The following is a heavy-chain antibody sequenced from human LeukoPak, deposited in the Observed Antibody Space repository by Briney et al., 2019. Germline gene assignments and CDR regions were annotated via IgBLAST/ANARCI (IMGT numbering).Heavy chain of an antibody. CDR3: ARIGMYSSSPTAVNTDAFDI. Sequence: GGSLRLSCAASGFTFSNYWMTWVRQAPGKGLEWVANIKQDGSEKYYVDSVKGRFTISRDNAKNSLYLQMNSLRAEDTAVYYCARIGMYSSSPTAVNTDAFDIWGQGTMVTVSS. D-gene: IGHD6-13*01. V-gene: IGHV3-7*01. CDR1: GFTFSNYW. CDR2: IKQDGSEK. J-gene: IGHJ3*02.